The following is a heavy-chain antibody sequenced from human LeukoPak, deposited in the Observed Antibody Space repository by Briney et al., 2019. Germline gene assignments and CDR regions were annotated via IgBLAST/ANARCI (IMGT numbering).Heavy chain of an antibody. CDR2: ISSYNGNT. V-gene: IGHV1-18*01. J-gene: IGHJ4*02. CDR3: ARGDYGDY. Sequence: ASVNVSCKASGGTFSSYAISWVRQAPGQGLEWMGWISSYNGNTNYAQKLQGRVTMTTDTSTSTAYMELRSLISDDTAVYYCARGDYGDYWGQGTLVTVSS. CDR1: GGTFSSYA.